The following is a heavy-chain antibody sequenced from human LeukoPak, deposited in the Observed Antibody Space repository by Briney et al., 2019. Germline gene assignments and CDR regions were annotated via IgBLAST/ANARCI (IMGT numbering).Heavy chain of an antibody. D-gene: IGHD1-26*01. J-gene: IGHJ3*02. CDR2: INPSGGST. CDR3: AMVVGATDTDEAFDI. Sequence: ASVKVSCKASGYTFTSYYMHWVRQAPGQGLEWMGIINPSGGSTSYAQKFQGRVTMTRDTSTSTVYMELSSLRSEDTAMYYCAMVVGATDTDEAFDIWGQGTMVTVSS. V-gene: IGHV1-46*01. CDR1: GYTFTSYY.